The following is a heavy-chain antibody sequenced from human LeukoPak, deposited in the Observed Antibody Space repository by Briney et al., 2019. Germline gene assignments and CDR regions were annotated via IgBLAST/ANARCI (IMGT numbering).Heavy chain of an antibody. V-gene: IGHV3-53*01. J-gene: IGHJ4*02. CDR2: IYSGGRT. D-gene: IGHD2-2*01. Sequence: GGSLRLSCAASGFTVSSNYMSWVRQAPGKGLEWVSVIYSGGRTYYADSVKGRFTISRDNSKNTLYLQMNSLRAEDTAVYYCATSRHRPHCNSTSCYSYSVDDYWGQGTLVTVSS. CDR3: ATSRHRPHCNSTSCYSYSVDDY. CDR1: GFTVSSNY.